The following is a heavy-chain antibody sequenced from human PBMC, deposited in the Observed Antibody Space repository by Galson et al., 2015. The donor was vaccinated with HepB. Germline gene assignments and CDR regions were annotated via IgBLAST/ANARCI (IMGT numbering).Heavy chain of an antibody. V-gene: IGHV3-33*01. CDR2: IWYDGSNK. J-gene: IGHJ4*02. D-gene: IGHD1-26*01. Sequence: SLRLSCAASGFTLSSYGMHWVRQAPGKGLEWVAVIWYDGSNKYDADSVKGRFTISRDNSKNTQYLQMNSLRAEDTAVYYCARAFTIVGATDFDYWGQGTLVTVSS. CDR1: GFTLSSYG. CDR3: ARAFTIVGATDFDY.